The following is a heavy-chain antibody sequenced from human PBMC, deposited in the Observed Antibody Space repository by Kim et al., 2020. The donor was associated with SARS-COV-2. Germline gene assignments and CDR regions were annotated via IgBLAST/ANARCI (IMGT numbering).Heavy chain of an antibody. D-gene: IGHD6-13*01. J-gene: IGHJ6*02. CDR2: IGTAGDT. Sequence: GGSLRLSCAASGFTFSSYDMHWVRQATGKGLEWVSAIGTAGDTYYPGSVKGRFTISRENAKNSLYLQMNSLRAGDTAVYYCARGDSSSWYGMDVWGQGTTVTVSS. V-gene: IGHV3-13*04. CDR3: ARGDSSSWYGMDV. CDR1: GFTFSSYD.